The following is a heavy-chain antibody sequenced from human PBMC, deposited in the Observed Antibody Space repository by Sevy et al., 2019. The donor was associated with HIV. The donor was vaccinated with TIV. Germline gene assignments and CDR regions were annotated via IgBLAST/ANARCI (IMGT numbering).Heavy chain of an antibody. CDR2: IIPIFGTV. CDR1: GGTFSSYA. J-gene: IGHJ6*02. Sequence: ASVKVSCKASGGTFSSYAISWVRQVPGQGLEWMGGIIPIFGTVNYAQKFQGRVTITADESTSTAYMELSSLGSEDTAVYYCARAPLDRITLVQGVVSHYYYSMDVWGQGTTVTVS. V-gene: IGHV1-69*13. D-gene: IGHD3-10*01. CDR3: ARAPLDRITLVQGVVSHYYYSMDV.